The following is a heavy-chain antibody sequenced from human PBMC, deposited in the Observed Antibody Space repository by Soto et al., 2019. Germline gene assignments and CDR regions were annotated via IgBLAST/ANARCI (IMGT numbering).Heavy chain of an antibody. CDR3: ARGLFDFWSGYYKHTYYGMDV. Sequence: ASVKVSCKASGYTFTSYDINWVRQATGQGLEWMGWMNPNSGNTGYAQKFQGRVTMTRNTSISTAYMELSSLRSEDTAVYYCARGLFDFWSGYYKHTYYGMDVWGQGTTVTVSS. D-gene: IGHD3-3*01. V-gene: IGHV1-8*01. J-gene: IGHJ6*02. CDR1: GYTFTSYD. CDR2: MNPNSGNT.